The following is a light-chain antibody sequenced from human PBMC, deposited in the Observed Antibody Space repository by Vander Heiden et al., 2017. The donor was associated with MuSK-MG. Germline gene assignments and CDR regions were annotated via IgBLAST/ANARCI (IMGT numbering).Light chain of an antibody. CDR3: QQSYNTPRT. CDR2: AAF. Sequence: DIHVTQSLSSLSVSIGHRVPITCRACQRISTYLNWYQHKRGKAPKLLIDAAFSLQSGVPSRFSGSGSGTDFTLTISSLQPEDFATYYCQQSYNTPRTFGQGTKVEIK. CDR1: QRISTY. V-gene: IGKV1-39*01. J-gene: IGKJ1*01.